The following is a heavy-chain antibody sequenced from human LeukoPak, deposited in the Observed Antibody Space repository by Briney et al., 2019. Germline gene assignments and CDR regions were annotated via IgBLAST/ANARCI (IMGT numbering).Heavy chain of an antibody. Sequence: GGSLRLSCAASGFTFTNYAMSWVRQAPGKGLEWVSGISATGGSTYYADSVQGRFTISRDNSRNTLHLEMNSLRAEDTAKYYCAKESYDSSGHYLDYWGQGTLVTVSS. CDR3: AKESYDSSGHYLDY. CDR1: GFTFTNYA. V-gene: IGHV3-23*01. D-gene: IGHD3-22*01. J-gene: IGHJ4*02. CDR2: ISATGGST.